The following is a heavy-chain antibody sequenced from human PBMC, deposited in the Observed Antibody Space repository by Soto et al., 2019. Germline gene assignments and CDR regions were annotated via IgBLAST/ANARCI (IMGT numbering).Heavy chain of an antibody. J-gene: IGHJ4*02. CDR3: SRGGGIVVVTAPYDH. CDR1: GASVSTGY. CDR2: MYFGGSF. D-gene: IGHD2-21*02. Sequence: SETLSLTCTVSGASVSTGYWSWIRQPPGKGLEWISFMYFGGSFNYNPSLTSRATISVETSKNQFSMKMTSVTSADTAVYYFSRGGGIVVVTAPYDHWGQGTLVTVSS. V-gene: IGHV4-59*02.